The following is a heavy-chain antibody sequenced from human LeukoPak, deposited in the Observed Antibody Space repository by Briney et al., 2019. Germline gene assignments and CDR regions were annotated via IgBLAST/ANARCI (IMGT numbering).Heavy chain of an antibody. J-gene: IGHJ4*02. V-gene: IGHV3-7*03. CDR3: AREGRNYYFDY. CDR1: GFTFSSYW. D-gene: IGHD2/OR15-2a*01. Sequence: PGGSLRLSCAASGFTFSSYWMSCVRQAPGKGLEWVANIKQDGSEKYYVDSVKGGSTISRDNPNNSLYLQMTSLRAEDTAVYYCAREGRNYYFDYCGQGTLVTVSS. CDR2: IKQDGSEK.